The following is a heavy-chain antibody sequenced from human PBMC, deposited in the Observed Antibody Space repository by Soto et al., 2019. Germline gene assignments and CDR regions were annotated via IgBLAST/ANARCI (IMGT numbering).Heavy chain of an antibody. CDR1: GGTFSRYA. V-gene: IGHV1-69*13. CDR3: ARAYGGNSAFDY. Sequence: SVTVSCKASGGTFSRYAISWVRQAPGQGLEWMGGIIPIFGTANYAQKFQGRVTITADESTSTAYMELSSLRSEDKAVYYCARAYGGNSAFDYWGQGTLVTVSS. D-gene: IGHD4-17*01. CDR2: IIPIFGTA. J-gene: IGHJ4*02.